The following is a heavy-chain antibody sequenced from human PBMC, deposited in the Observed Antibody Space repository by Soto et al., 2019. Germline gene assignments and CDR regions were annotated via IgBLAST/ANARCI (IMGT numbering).Heavy chain of an antibody. CDR3: ARLEAPYYYYYGMDV. J-gene: IGHJ6*02. CDR1: GYSFTSYW. D-gene: IGHD3-3*01. V-gene: IGHV5-51*01. CDR2: IYPGDSDT. Sequence: GESLKISCKGCGYSFTSYWIGWVRQMPGKGLEWMGIIYPGDSDTRYSPSFQGQVTISADKSISTAYLQWSSLKASDTAMYYCARLEAPYYYYYGMDVWGQGTTVTVSS.